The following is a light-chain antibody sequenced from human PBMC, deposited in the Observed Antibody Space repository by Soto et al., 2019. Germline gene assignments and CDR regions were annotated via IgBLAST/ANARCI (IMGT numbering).Light chain of an antibody. V-gene: IGKV3-15*01. CDR3: QQRSNWPPYT. J-gene: IGKJ2*01. CDR2: GAS. Sequence: EIVLTQSPATLSVSPGERATLSCRASQSVSSNLAWYQQKRGQAPRLLIYGASTRATGIPARFSGSGSGREFTLTISSLQSEDFAVYYCQQRSNWPPYTFGQGTKLEIK. CDR1: QSVSSN.